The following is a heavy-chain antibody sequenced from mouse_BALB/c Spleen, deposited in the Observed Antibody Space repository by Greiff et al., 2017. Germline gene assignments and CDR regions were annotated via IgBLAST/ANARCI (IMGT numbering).Heavy chain of an antibody. CDR2: INPGSGGT. D-gene: IGHD2-3*01. V-gene: IGHV1-54*01. CDR3: ARRDDGYYWFAY. J-gene: IGHJ3*01. Sequence: VQLQQSGAELVRPGTSVKVSCKASGYAFTNYLIEWVKQRPGQGLEWIGVINPGSGGTNYNEKFKGKATLTADKSSSTAYMQLSSLTSDDSAVYFCARRDDGYYWFAYWGQGTLVTVSA. CDR1: GYAFTNYL.